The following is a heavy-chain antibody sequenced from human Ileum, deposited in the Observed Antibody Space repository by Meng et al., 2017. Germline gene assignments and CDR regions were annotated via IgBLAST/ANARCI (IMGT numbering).Heavy chain of an antibody. V-gene: IGHV3-43*01. D-gene: IGHD3-16*01. CDR3: AKDDGQGGIDY. J-gene: IGHJ4*02. CDR1: GFNVGDYN. Sequence: GGSLSLFCAASGFNVGDYNMHWVRQPPGKRLEWVSLIYGSDGGTSYVDSVRGRFTISRDNSKNSLYLQMNGLRTEDTAFYYCAKDDGQGGIDYWGQGTLVTVSS. CDR2: IYGSDGGT.